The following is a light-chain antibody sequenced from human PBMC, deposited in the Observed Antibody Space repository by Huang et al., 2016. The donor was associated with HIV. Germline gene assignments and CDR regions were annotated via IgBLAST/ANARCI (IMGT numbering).Light chain of an antibody. CDR1: QDIGNS. J-gene: IGKJ2*01. V-gene: IGKV1-NL1*01. CDR2: EAS. CDR3: QQYCNTPYT. Sequence: DIQMTQSPPSLSASLGDRVTIPCRASQDIGNSFAWYQQKPGIAPKLLLFEASRGKVGVPSRFSGSGSGTDHTLTINSLQPEDFATYYCQQYCNTPYTFGQGTKLEIK.